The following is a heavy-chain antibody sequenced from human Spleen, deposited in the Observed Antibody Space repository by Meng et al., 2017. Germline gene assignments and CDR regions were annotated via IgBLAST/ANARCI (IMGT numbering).Heavy chain of an antibody. D-gene: IGHD4-23*01. Sequence: QGPLEESGPGLVKPSGTLSLTCGVYYGSFSGHYWSWIRQPPGKGLEWIGEINQSGSTTYNPSLKSRVTMSVDTSKNQFSLNLRSVTAADTAVYFCARTPGLRWTPKIDQWGLGTLVTVSS. V-gene: IGHV4-34*10. CDR1: YGSFSGHY. CDR2: INQSGST. J-gene: IGHJ4*02. CDR3: ARTPGLRWTPKIDQ.